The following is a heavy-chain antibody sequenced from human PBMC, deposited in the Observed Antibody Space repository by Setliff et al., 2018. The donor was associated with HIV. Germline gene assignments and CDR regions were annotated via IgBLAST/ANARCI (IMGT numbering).Heavy chain of an antibody. CDR3: AKAGRGIYYTGGYYYDGFDV. CDR2: IYPNDFDT. J-gene: IGHJ3*01. V-gene: IGHV5-51*01. D-gene: IGHD3-22*01. CDR1: GYIFTHYW. Sequence: GESLKISCETSGYIFTHYWIGWVRQMPGKGLECMGIIYPNDFDTKYSPSFQGQVTISADRSTNTAYLEWSSLKASETAMYYCAKAGRGIYYTGGYYYDGFDVWGQGTMVTVS.